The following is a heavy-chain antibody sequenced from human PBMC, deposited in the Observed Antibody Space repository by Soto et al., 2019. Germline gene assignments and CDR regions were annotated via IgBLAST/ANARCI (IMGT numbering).Heavy chain of an antibody. D-gene: IGHD2-2*01. CDR2: ISYDGSNK. CDR1: GFTFSSYG. J-gene: IGHJ6*03. Sequence: PGGSLRLSCAASGFTFSSYGMHWVRQAPGKGLEWVAVISYDGSNKYYADSVKGRFTISRDNSKNTLYLQMNSLRAEDTAVYYCAKAVVPAAIGVTYYYYYMDVWGQGTTVTVSS. V-gene: IGHV3-30*18. CDR3: AKAVVPAAIGVTYYYYYMDV.